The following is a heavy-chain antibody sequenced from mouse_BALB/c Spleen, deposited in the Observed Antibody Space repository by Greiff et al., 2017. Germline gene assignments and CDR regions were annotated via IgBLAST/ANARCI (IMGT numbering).Heavy chain of an antibody. V-gene: IGHV5-6-3*01. CDR2: INSNGGSN. D-gene: IGHD2-4*01. Sequence: EVKLVESGGGLVQPGGSLKLSCAASGFTFSSYGMSWVRQTPDKRLELVATINSNGGSNYYPDSVKGRFTISRDNAKNTLYLQMSSLKSEDTAMYYCARDDYDSYYAMDYWGQGTSVTVSS. CDR3: ARDDYDSYYAMDY. CDR1: GFTFSSYG. J-gene: IGHJ4*01.